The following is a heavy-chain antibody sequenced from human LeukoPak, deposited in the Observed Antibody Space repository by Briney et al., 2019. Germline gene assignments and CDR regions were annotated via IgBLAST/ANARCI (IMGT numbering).Heavy chain of an antibody. CDR3: ANLGLSSSRFDY. V-gene: IGHV3-21*04. D-gene: IGHD6-6*01. CDR1: GFTFSSYS. J-gene: IGHJ4*02. Sequence: GGSLRLSCAASGFTFSSYSMNWVRQAPGKGLEWVSSISSSSSYIYYADSVKGRFTISRDNSKNTLYLQMNSLRAEDTAVYYCANLGLSSSRFDYWGQGTLVTVSS. CDR2: ISSSSSYI.